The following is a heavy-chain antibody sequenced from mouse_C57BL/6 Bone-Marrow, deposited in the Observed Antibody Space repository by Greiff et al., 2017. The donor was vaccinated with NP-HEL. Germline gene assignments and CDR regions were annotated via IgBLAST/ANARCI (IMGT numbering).Heavy chain of an antibody. CDR3: ARWGPYYGWFAY. J-gene: IGHJ3*01. V-gene: IGHV1-64*01. CDR2: IHPNSGST. D-gene: IGHD1-1*02. CDR1: GYTFTSYW. Sequence: QVQLQQPGAELVKPGASVKLSCKASGYTFTSYWMHWVKQRPGQGLEWIGMIHPNSGSTNYNEKFKSKATLTVDKSSSTAYMQLSSLTSEDAAVYYCARWGPYYGWFAYWGQGTLVTVSA.